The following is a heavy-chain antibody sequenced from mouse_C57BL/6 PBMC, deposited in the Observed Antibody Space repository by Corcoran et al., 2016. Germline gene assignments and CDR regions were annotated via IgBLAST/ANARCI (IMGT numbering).Heavy chain of an antibody. Sequence: EVHLQQSGAELVRPGATVKLYCTAYGFNLKDYDMHWVKQRHEQGLEWIGRIDPEDGDTEYAPKLQGKSTITSDTASNTAYMQLSSLTSEDTDVYYCITERYRQRGAYWGQGTLVTVSA. CDR3: ITERYRQRGAY. CDR2: IDPEDGDT. CDR1: GFNLKDYD. D-gene: IGHD3-2*01. J-gene: IGHJ3*01. V-gene: IGHV14-1*01.